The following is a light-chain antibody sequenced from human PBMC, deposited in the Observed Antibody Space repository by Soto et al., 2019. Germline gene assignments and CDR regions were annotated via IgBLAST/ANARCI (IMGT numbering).Light chain of an antibody. CDR1: QSIRSHY. J-gene: IGKJ1*01. CDR3: QQYGSSVT. Sequence: EIVLTQSPGTLSLSPGERDTLSCRASQSIRSHYLAWYQQKPGQAPRLLISGAHNRAPGIPDRFSGSESGTDFTLRISRLEPEDFAVYYCQQYGSSVTFGQGTKVDIK. CDR2: GAH. V-gene: IGKV3-20*01.